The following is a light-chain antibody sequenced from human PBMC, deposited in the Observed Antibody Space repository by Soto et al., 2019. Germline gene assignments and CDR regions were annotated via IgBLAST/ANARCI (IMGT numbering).Light chain of an antibody. Sequence: QSGLTQPPAASGSPGQSVTISCTGSSSDVGGYNYVSCDQQHPAKAPKLMIYDVTKRPSEVSDRFSGSTVSNTASLTVSGLQPEDEAEYSGSSYAGRNNFAVFGTGTKVTVL. J-gene: IGLJ1*01. V-gene: IGLV2-8*01. CDR3: SSYAGRNNFAV. CDR2: DVT. CDR1: SSDVGGYNY.